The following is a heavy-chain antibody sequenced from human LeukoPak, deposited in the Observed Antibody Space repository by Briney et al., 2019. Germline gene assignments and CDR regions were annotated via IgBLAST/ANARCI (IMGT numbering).Heavy chain of an antibody. J-gene: IGHJ3*02. CDR2: ISYTGST. CDR1: SGSIGTYS. Sequence: PSEALSLTCAVSSGSIGTYSWSWIRQPPGKGLEWIGYISYTGSTNYNPSLKSRVTISLDASENQFSLRLNSVAAADTAVYYCARDRDSRGWVDAFDIWGQGTMVTVSS. V-gene: IGHV4-59*01. D-gene: IGHD6-19*01. CDR3: ARDRDSRGWVDAFDI.